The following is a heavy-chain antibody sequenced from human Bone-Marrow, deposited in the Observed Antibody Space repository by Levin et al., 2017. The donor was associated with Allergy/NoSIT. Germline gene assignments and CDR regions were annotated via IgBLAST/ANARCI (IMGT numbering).Heavy chain of an antibody. CDR1: GYTFTGYY. Sequence: ASVKVSCKASGYTFTGYYIHWVRQAPGQGLEWMGWINPDSGDTNYAQQFHGRVTMTRDTSIDTAYIEVTRLRFDNASVYFYSRMLTGIWEWFDPWGQGTLVTVS. D-gene: IGHD1-20*01. CDR3: SRMLTGIWEWFDP. CDR2: INPDSGDT. J-gene: IGHJ5*02. V-gene: IGHV1-2*02.